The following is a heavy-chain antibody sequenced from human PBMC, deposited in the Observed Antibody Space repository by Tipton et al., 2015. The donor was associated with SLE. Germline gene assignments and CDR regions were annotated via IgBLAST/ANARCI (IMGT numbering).Heavy chain of an antibody. CDR2: IYYSGST. V-gene: IGHV4-59*12. CDR3: ARDYVRPESLGEAFDI. D-gene: IGHD1-14*01. Sequence: TLSLTCTVSGGSISSYYWSWIRQPPGKGLEWIGYIYYSGSTYYSPSLKSRVTISVDTSKNQFSLKLSSVTAADTAVYYCARDYVRPESLGEAFDIWGQGTMVTVSS. CDR1: GGSISSYY. J-gene: IGHJ3*02.